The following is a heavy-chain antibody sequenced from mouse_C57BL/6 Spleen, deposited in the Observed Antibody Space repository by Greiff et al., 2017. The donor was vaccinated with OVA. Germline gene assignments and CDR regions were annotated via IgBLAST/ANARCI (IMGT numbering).Heavy chain of an antibody. CDR3: ARGADEGYFDV. CDR1: GYAFSSYW. V-gene: IGHV1-80*01. Sequence: QVQLKESGAELVKPGASVKISCKASGYAFSSYWMNWVKQRPGKGLEWIGQIYPGDGDTNYNGKFKGKATLTADKSSSTAYMQLSSLTSEDSAVYFCARGADEGYFDVWGTGTTVTVSS. CDR2: IYPGDGDT. J-gene: IGHJ1*03.